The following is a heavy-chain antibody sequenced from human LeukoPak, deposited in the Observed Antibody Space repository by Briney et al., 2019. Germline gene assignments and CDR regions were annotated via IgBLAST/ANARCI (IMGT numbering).Heavy chain of an antibody. CDR3: AKGPRGYAEDY. CDR2: ISSSSSYI. V-gene: IGHV3-21*03. CDR1: GFTFSSYS. D-gene: IGHD5-12*01. Sequence: GGSLRLSCAASGFTFSSYSMNWVRQAPGKGLEWVSSISSSSSYIYYADSVKGRCTIARDNAKNSLYLQMNSLRTEDTAVYYCAKGPRGYAEDYWGQGTLVTVSS. J-gene: IGHJ4*02.